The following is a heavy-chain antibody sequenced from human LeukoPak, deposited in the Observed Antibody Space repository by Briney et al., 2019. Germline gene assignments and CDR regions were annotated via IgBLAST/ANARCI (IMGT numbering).Heavy chain of an antibody. CDR3: AADLRGMGYFGY. CDR2: IVVGSGNT. Sequence: ASVKVSCKASGFTFTSSAVQWVRQARGQRLEWIGWIVVGSGNTNYAQKFQERVTITRDMSTSTAYMELSSLRSEDTAVYYCAADLRGMGYFGYWGQGTLVTVSS. J-gene: IGHJ4*02. D-gene: IGHD3-16*01. CDR1: GFTFTSSA. V-gene: IGHV1-58*01.